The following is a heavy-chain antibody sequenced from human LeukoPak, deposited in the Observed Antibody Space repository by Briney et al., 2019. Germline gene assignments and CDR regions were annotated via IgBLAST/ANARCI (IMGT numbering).Heavy chain of an antibody. CDR1: GFTFSSYS. V-gene: IGHV3-21*03. CDR2: ISSSSSYI. D-gene: IGHD3-10*01. CDR3: TRVGELLGPGDYYYYGMDV. J-gene: IGHJ6*02. Sequence: GGSLRLSCAASGFTFSSYSMNWVRQAPGKGLEWVSSISSSSSYIYYADSVKGRFTISRDNAKNSLYLQMNSLKTEDTAVYYCTRVGELLGPGDYYYYGMDVWGQGTTVTVSS.